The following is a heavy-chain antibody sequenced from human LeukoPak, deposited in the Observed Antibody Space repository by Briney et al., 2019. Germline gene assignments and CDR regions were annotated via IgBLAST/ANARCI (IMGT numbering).Heavy chain of an antibody. V-gene: IGHV3-30*18. J-gene: IGHJ6*04. CDR3: AKAGYSSGWYLNYYYYYGMDV. Sequence: GRSLRLSCAASGFTFSSYGMHWVRQAPGKGLEWVAVISYDGSKKYYADSVKGRFTISRDNSKNTLYLQMNSLRAEDTAVYYCAKAGYSSGWYLNYYYYYGMDVWGKGTTVTVSS. CDR2: ISYDGSKK. CDR1: GFTFSSYG. D-gene: IGHD6-19*01.